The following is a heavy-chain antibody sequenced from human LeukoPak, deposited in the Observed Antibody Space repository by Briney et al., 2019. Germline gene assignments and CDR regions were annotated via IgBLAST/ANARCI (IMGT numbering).Heavy chain of an antibody. V-gene: IGHV1-69*01. CDR2: IIPIFGTA. J-gene: IGHJ6*04. CDR3: ASTPAKYYYYYGMYF. Sequence: SVKVSCKASGGTFSSYAISWVRQAPGQGLEWMGGIIPIFGTANYAQKFQGRVTITADESTSTAYMELSSLRSEDTAVYYWASTPAKYYYYYGMYFWDKGTTITVS. CDR1: GGTFSSYA.